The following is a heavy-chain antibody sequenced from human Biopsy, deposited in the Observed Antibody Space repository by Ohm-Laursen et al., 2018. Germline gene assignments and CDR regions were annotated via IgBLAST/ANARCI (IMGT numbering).Heavy chain of an antibody. Sequence: SLRLSCAASGFTFSNYAMSWVRQAPGKGLEWVSTITSSGGSTYFADSVKGRFTISRDNYKNRLYLQMNSLRGEDTAVYYCAKQGATILSSFDSWGQGTLVTVSS. CDR1: GFTFSNYA. V-gene: IGHV3-23*01. D-gene: IGHD3-9*01. J-gene: IGHJ5*01. CDR3: AKQGATILSSFDS. CDR2: ITSSGGST.